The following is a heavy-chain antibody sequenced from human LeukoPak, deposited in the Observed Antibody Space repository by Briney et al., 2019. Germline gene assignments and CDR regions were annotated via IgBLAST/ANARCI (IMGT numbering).Heavy chain of an antibody. Sequence: ASVKVSCKTSGYTFSSYGINWVRQAPGQGLEWMGWISAYNGNTNSAQKFQGRVTITRDTSASIAYMELSSLRSEDTAVYYCARESRGNYYYYGMDVWGQGTTVTVSS. CDR1: GYTFSSYG. V-gene: IGHV1-18*01. CDR2: ISAYNGNT. J-gene: IGHJ6*02. CDR3: ARESRGNYYYYGMDV.